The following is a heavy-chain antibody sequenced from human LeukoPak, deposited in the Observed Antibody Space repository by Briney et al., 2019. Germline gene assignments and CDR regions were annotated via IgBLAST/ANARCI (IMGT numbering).Heavy chain of an antibody. CDR3: ARAAAVAGREDYYYYMDV. J-gene: IGHJ6*03. CDR2: ITPIFGTA. Sequence: SVKVSCKASGGTFSSYAISWVRQAPGQGLEWMGRITPIFGTANYAQKFQGRVTITTDESTSTAYMELSSLRSGDTAVYYCARAAAVAGREDYYYYMDVWGKGTTVTVSS. V-gene: IGHV1-69*05. D-gene: IGHD6-19*01. CDR1: GGTFSSYA.